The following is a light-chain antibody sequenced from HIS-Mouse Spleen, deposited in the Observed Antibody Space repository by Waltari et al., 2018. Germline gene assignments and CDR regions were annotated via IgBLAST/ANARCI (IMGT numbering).Light chain of an antibody. CDR3: QSADSSGTYSVV. CDR1: ALPKQY. V-gene: IGLV3-25*03. Sequence: SYELTQPPSVSVSPGQTARITCSGDALPKQYAYWYQQKPGQAPVLVIYKDRERPSGIPERFAGSSSVTTVTLTISGVQAEDEADYYCQSADSSGTYSVVFGGGTKLTVL. CDR2: KDR. J-gene: IGLJ2*01.